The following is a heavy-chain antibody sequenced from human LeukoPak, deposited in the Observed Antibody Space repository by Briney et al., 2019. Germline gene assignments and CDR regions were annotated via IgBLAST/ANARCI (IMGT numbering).Heavy chain of an antibody. D-gene: IGHD5-12*01. CDR1: GYSFSNYW. CDR2: IYPDDSDT. V-gene: IGHV5-51*01. J-gene: IGHJ4*02. CDR3: ARPDLVPTSID. Sequence: GESLKISCQGSGYSFSNYWLAWVRQMPGKGLEWMGIIYPDDSDTRYSPSFQGQVTISVDKSISTAYLQWSSLKASDTAMYYCARPDLVPTSIDWGQGTLVTVSS.